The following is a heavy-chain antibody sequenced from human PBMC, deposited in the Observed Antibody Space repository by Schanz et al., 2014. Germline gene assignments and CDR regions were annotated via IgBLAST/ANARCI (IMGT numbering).Heavy chain of an antibody. J-gene: IGHJ4*02. D-gene: IGHD1-26*01. CDR3: ARGGSGSHYRLDY. V-gene: IGHV3-48*01. CDR2: ISGSSRTI. Sequence: EVQLAESGGGLVKPGGSLRLSCVASGFAFSSFAMTWVRQAPGRGLEWVSYISGSSRTIYYADSMKGRFTVSRDNAENALYLQMNSLRAEDTGLYFCARGGSGSHYRLDYWGQGTLVTVSS. CDR1: GFAFSSFA.